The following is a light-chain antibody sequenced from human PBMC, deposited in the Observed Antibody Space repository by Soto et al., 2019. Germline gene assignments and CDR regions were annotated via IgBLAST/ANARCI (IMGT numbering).Light chain of an antibody. Sequence: QSVLTQPPSASGTPGQRVTIFCSGSSSNIGSNYVYWYQQLAGTAPKLLIYRNDHRPSGVPDRFSGSKSGTSASLAISGLRSEDEADYYCAAWDDSMNGVVFGGGTKLTVL. J-gene: IGLJ2*01. V-gene: IGLV1-47*01. CDR2: RND. CDR3: AAWDDSMNGVV. CDR1: SSNIGSNY.